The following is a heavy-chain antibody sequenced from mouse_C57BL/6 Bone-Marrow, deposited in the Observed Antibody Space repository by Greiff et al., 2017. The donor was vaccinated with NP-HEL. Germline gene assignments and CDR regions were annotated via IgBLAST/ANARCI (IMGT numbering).Heavy chain of an antibody. J-gene: IGHJ4*01. V-gene: IGHV1-61*01. D-gene: IGHD2-2*01. Sequence: VQLQQPGAELVRPGSSVKLSCKASGYTFTSYWMDWVKQRPGQGLEWIGNIYPSDSETHYNQKFKDKATLTVDKSSSTAYMQLSSLTSEDSAVYYCARERGLWLRRWAMDYWGQGTSVTVSS. CDR1: GYTFTSYW. CDR2: IYPSDSET. CDR3: ARERGLWLRRWAMDY.